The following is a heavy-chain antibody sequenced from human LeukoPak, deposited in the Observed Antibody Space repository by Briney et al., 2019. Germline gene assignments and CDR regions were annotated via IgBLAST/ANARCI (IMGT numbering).Heavy chain of an antibody. V-gene: IGHV5-51*01. CDR2: IYPDDSDT. CDR1: GNSFTSYW. Sequence: RGESLKISCKASGNSFTSYWIGWVRQMPGKGLEWMGIIYPDDSDTRYSPSFQGQVTISADKSTSTAYLQWSSLKVSDTAMYYCASLPRGSSGWNYFDYWGQGTLVTVSS. J-gene: IGHJ4*02. D-gene: IGHD6-19*01. CDR3: ASLPRGSSGWNYFDY.